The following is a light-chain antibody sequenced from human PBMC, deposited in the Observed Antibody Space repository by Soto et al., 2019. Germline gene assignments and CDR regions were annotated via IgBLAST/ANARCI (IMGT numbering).Light chain of an antibody. J-gene: IGLJ1*01. Sequence: QSVLTQPPSASGTPGQRVTISCSGSSSNIGSNTVNWYQQLPGTAPKLLIYGNNQRPSGVPDRFSGSKSGTSASLAISGLQSEAEADYYCAAWDDSLNGYVFGTGTQLTVL. CDR1: SSNIGSNT. CDR3: AAWDDSLNGYV. V-gene: IGLV1-44*01. CDR2: GNN.